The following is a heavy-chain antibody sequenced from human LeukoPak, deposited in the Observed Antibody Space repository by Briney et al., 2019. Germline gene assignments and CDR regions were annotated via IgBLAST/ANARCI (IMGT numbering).Heavy chain of an antibody. CDR2: IYYSGSS. D-gene: IGHD5-18*01. CDR1: GGSVSGYY. Sequence: SETLSLTCTVSGGSVSGYYWTWIRQPPGKGLQWIGDIYYSGSSNYNPSLKSRVPTSVDTSKNQFTLTLNSVTAADTAVYSCARQRRSRDTAMVTVMDFWGQGTLVTVSS. V-gene: IGHV4-59*08. J-gene: IGHJ4*02. CDR3: ARQRRSRDTAMVTVMDF.